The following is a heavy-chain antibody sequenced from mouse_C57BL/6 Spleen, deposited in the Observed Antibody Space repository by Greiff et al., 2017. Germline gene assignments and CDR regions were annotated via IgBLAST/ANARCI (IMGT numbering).Heavy chain of an antibody. V-gene: IGHV14-4*01. CDR2: IDPENGDT. J-gene: IGHJ3*01. CDR1: GFNIKDDY. Sequence: EVQLVESGAELVRPGASVKLSCTASGFNIKDDYMHWVKQRPEQGLEWIGWIDPENGDTEYASKFQGKATITADTSSNTAYLQLSSLTAEDTAVYYCTLYGSSYGAYWGQGTLVTVSA. CDR3: TLYGSSYGAY. D-gene: IGHD1-1*01.